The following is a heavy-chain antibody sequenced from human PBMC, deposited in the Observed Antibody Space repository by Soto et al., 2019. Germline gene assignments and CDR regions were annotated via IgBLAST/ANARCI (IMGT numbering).Heavy chain of an antibody. Sequence: GGSLRLSCAASGFTFSSYAMHWVRQAPGKGLEWVAVISYDGSNKYYADSVKGRFTISRDNSKNTLYLQMNSLRAEGTAVYYCARDEGSYCGGDCPIQYWGQGTLVTVSS. D-gene: IGHD2-21*02. J-gene: IGHJ4*02. CDR1: GFTFSSYA. CDR3: ARDEGSYCGGDCPIQY. CDR2: ISYDGSNK. V-gene: IGHV3-30-3*01.